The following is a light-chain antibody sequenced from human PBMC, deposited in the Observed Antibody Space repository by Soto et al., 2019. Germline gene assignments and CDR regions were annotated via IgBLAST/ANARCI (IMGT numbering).Light chain of an antibody. CDR2: GAS. CDR1: QSVSSN. V-gene: IGKV3-20*01. J-gene: IGKJ5*01. CDR3: QQHGGSPSIN. Sequence: EIVMTQSPATLSLSPGEIATLSCSAIQSVSSNLAWYQQKPGQAPRLLIYGASNRATGIPDRFSGSGSGTDFTLTISRLEPEDFAVYYCQQHGGSPSINFGQGTRLEIK.